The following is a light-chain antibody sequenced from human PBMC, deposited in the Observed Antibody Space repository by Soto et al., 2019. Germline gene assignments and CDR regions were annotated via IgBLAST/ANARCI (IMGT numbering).Light chain of an antibody. CDR2: SVS. V-gene: IGLV2-11*01. CDR1: TNDVGGHDY. Sequence: QSVLTQPRSVSGSPGQSVTISCTGTTNDVGGHDYVSWYHQYPGKAPKLLLSSVSRRPSGVPDRFSGSKSGNTASLTISGLQAEDEADYYCCSYAGSYTYVFGTGTKVTVL. CDR3: CSYAGSYTYV. J-gene: IGLJ1*01.